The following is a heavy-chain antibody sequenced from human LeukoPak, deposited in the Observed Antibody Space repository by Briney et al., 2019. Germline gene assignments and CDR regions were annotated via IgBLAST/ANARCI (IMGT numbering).Heavy chain of an antibody. CDR1: GGTFSSYA. J-gene: IGHJ6*04. Sequence: GASVKVSCKASGGTFSSYAISWVRQAPGQGLEWMGGIIPIFGTANYAQKFQGRVTITADESTSTAYMELSSLRSEDTAVYYCARDHCSGGSCYSGYYYYGMDVWGKGTTVTVSS. CDR3: ARDHCSGGSCYSGYYYYGMDV. CDR2: IIPIFGTA. V-gene: IGHV1-69*13. D-gene: IGHD2-15*01.